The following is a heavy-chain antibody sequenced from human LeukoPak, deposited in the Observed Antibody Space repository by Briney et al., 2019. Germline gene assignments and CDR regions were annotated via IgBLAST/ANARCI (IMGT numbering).Heavy chain of an antibody. J-gene: IGHJ4*02. V-gene: IGHV3-30*02. Sequence: PGGSLRLSCAASGFTFSSYAMSWVRQAPGKGLEWVAFIRHDGTNKYFADSVKGRFTISRDNSKNTLYLQMNSLRAEDTAVYYCARDGGSYYLSYYFDYWGQGTLVTVSS. CDR1: GFTFSSYA. CDR2: IRHDGTNK. CDR3: ARDGGSYYLSYYFDY. D-gene: IGHD1-26*01.